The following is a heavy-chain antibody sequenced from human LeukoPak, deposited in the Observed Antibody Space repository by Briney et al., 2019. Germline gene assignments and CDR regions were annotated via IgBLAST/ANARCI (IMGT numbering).Heavy chain of an antibody. CDR2: INHSGST. D-gene: IGHD6-13*01. J-gene: IGHJ4*02. Sequence: KTSETLSLTCAVYGGSFSVYYWSWIRQPPGKGLEWIGEINHSGSTNYNPSLKSRVTISGETSKNQLSLKLSSVTSADTAVYYCARGPLAAAGTPGGNYWGRGTVVSVSS. V-gene: IGHV4-34*01. CDR3: ARGPLAAAGTPGGNY. CDR1: GGSFSVYY.